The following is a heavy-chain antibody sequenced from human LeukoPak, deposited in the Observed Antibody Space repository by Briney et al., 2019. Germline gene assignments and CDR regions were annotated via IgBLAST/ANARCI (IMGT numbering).Heavy chain of an antibody. CDR1: GFTVSGYR. D-gene: IGHD3-3*01. CDR2: TNRDGGTT. CDR3: ARASGYLNDLDY. V-gene: IGHV3-74*03. J-gene: IGHJ4*02. Sequence: GGSLRLSCEVSGFTVSGYRMHWVRQGPGKGLGWVSMTNRDGGTTTYADFVKGRFTMSRDNSKNTVFLQMNSLGVEDTGVYYCARASGYLNDLDYWGQGTAVTVSS.